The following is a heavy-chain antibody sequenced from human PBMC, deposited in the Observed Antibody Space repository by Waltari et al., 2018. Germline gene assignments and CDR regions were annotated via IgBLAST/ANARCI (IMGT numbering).Heavy chain of an antibody. CDR3: AKERASSGYTADY. Sequence: EVQLVESGGGLVQPGRSLRLSCAASGFTFDDYAMHWVRQAPGKGLEWVSGISWNSGSIGCADSVKGRFTMSRDNAKDSLYLQMNSLRAEDTALYYSAKERASSGYTADYWGQGTLVTVSS. J-gene: IGHJ4*02. CDR1: GFTFDDYA. V-gene: IGHV3-9*01. D-gene: IGHD3-22*01. CDR2: ISWNSGSI.